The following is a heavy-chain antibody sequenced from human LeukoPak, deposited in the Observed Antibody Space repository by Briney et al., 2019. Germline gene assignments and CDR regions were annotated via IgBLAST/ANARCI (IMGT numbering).Heavy chain of an antibody. CDR3: ARYKVPAAKFDY. V-gene: IGHV4-61*01. CDR1: GYSISSGHY. Sequence: PSETLSLTCTVSGYSISSGHYWSWIRQPPGKGLEWIGYIYYSGSTNYNPSLKSRVTISVDTSKNQFSLKLSSVTAADTAVYYCARYKVPAAKFDYWGQGTLVTVSS. CDR2: IYYSGST. J-gene: IGHJ4*02. D-gene: IGHD2-2*01.